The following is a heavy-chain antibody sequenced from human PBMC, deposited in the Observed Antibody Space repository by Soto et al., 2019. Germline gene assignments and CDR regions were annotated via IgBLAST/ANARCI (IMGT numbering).Heavy chain of an antibody. CDR1: GGSFSGYY. Sequence: QVQLQQWGAGLLKPSETLSLTCAVYGGSFSGYYWSWIRQPPGKGLEWIGEINHSGRTNYNPSLTSRVTISVDTSKNQFSLKLSSVTAADTAVYYCARGRRGYYGSGSAWYFDLWGRGTLVTVSS. J-gene: IGHJ2*01. D-gene: IGHD3-10*01. CDR2: INHSGRT. CDR3: ARGRRGYYGSGSAWYFDL. V-gene: IGHV4-34*01.